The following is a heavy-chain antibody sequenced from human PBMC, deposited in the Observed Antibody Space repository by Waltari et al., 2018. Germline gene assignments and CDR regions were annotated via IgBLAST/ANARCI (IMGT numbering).Heavy chain of an antibody. V-gene: IGHV3-15*01. J-gene: IGHJ2*01. CDR1: GFTFTYAW. CDR3: TTFTWANRDV. Sequence: EVRLVESGGDLAKPGGSLRLSCAASGFTFTYAWMNVVRQAPGRGLGWVGRIMSKRDGGTIDYVAPVKDRFIISRDDSKNTLYLQMNSLETEDTAVDYCTTFTWANRDVWGRGTLVTVSS. CDR2: IMSKRDGGTI.